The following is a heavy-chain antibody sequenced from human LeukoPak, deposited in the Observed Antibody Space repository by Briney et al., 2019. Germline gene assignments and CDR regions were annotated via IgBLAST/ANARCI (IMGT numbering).Heavy chain of an antibody. V-gene: IGHV4-4*02. CDR3: ARDSGSYLGTDAFDI. Sequence: PSETLSLTCAVSGGSISSSNWWSWVRQPPGKGLEWIGEIYHSGSTNYNPSLKSRVTISVDKSKNQFSLKLSSVTAADTAVYYCARDSGSYLGTDAFDIWGQGTMVTVSS. D-gene: IGHD1-26*01. J-gene: IGHJ3*02. CDR1: GGSISSSNW. CDR2: IYHSGST.